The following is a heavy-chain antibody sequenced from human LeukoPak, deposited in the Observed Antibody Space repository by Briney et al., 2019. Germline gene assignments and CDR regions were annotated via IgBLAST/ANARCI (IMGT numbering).Heavy chain of an antibody. CDR1: GYTFTSYG. J-gene: IGHJ6*03. V-gene: IGHV1-18*01. CDR2: VSAYNGNT. Sequence: ASVKVSCKASGYTFTSYGISWVRQAPGQGLEWMGWVSAYNGNTNYAQKLQGRVTMTTDTSTSTAYMELRSLRSDDTAVYYCARDQGVIITGYYMDVWGKGTTVTVSS. D-gene: IGHD3-22*01. CDR3: ARDQGVIITGYYMDV.